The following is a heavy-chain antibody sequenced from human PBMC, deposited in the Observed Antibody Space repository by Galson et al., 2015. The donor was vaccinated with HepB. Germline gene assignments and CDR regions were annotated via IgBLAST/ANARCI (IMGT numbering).Heavy chain of an antibody. CDR1: GFAFSSYA. CDR3: AKRLKTQTTVTTNY. D-gene: IGHD4-17*01. J-gene: IGHJ4*02. V-gene: IGHV3-23*01. Sequence: SLRLSCAASGFAFSSYAMSWVRQAPGKGLEWVSAISGSGGSTYYADSVKGRFTISRDNSKNTLYLQMNSLRAEDTAVYYCAKRLKTQTTVTTNYWGQGTLVTVSS. CDR2: ISGSGGST.